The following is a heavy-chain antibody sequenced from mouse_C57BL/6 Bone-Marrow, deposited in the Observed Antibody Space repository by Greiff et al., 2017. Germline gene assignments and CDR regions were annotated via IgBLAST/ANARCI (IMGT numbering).Heavy chain of an antibody. Sequence: EVQLQQSGGGLVQPGGSMKLSCVASGFTFSNYWMNWVRQSPEKGLEWVAQIRLKSDNYATHYAESVKGRFTISRDDSKSSVYLQMNNLRAEDTGIYYCTGGSYCYAMDYWGQGTSVTVSS. CDR1: GFTFSNYW. D-gene: IGHD1-1*01. V-gene: IGHV6-3*01. CDR2: IRLKSDNYAT. CDR3: TGGSYCYAMDY. J-gene: IGHJ4*01.